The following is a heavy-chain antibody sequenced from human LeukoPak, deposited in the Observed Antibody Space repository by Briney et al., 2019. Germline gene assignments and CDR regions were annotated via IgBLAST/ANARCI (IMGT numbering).Heavy chain of an antibody. CDR3: ARESSSRPYYFDY. D-gene: IGHD6-13*01. CDR2: IYYSGST. V-gene: IGHV4-39*01. J-gene: IGHJ4*02. Sequence: SETLSLTCTVSGDSISSSSYYWGWIRQPPGKGLEWIGSIYYSGSTYYNPSLKSRVTISVDTSKNQFSLKLSSVTAADTAVYYCARESSSRPYYFDYWGQGTLVTVSS. CDR1: GDSISSSSYY.